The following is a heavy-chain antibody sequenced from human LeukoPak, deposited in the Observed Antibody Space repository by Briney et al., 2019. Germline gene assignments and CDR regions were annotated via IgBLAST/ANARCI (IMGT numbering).Heavy chain of an antibody. D-gene: IGHD1-26*01. CDR1: GGSFSHSNW. CDR3: ARVGGKGTFDP. J-gene: IGHJ5*02. Sequence: SETLSLTCAVSGGSFSHSNWWTWVRQSPGKGLEWIGEVHPSEGTNYNPSLKSRVTISLDKSKNQFSLELNSVTAADTAVYYCARVGGKGTFDPWGQGTLVTVSS. V-gene: IGHV4-4*02. CDR2: VHPSEGT.